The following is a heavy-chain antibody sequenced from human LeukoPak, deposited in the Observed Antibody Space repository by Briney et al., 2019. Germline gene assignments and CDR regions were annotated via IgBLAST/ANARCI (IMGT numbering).Heavy chain of an antibody. CDR3: ARVGGRYSPLGY. CDR2: IKQDGSEK. CDR1: GFTFSSYR. J-gene: IGHJ4*02. V-gene: IGHV3-7*01. D-gene: IGHD3-16*02. Sequence: PGGSLRLSCAASGFTFSSYRMSWVRQAPGKGLEWVANIKQDGSEKYYVDSVKGRFTISRDNDKNSLFLQMTSLRAEDTAVYYCARVGGRYSPLGYWGQGTLVTVSS.